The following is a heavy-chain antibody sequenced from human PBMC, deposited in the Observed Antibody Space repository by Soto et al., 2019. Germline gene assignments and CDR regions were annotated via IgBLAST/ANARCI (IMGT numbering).Heavy chain of an antibody. CDR3: ARISGGAAAGPVDY. V-gene: IGHV2-70*01. D-gene: IGHD6-13*01. J-gene: IGHJ4*02. Sequence: SGPTLVNPTQTLTLTCTFSGFSLSTSGMCVSWIRQPPGKALEWLALIDWDDDKYYSTSLKTRLTISKDTSKNQVVLTMTNMDPVDTATHYCARISGGAAAGPVDYWGQGTLVTVSS. CDR2: IDWDDDK. CDR1: GFSLSTSGMC.